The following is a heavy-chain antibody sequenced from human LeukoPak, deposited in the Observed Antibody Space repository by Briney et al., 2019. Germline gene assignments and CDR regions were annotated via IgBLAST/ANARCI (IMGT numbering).Heavy chain of an antibody. CDR3: ARLDYDSSGYYGYFQH. CDR2: IYYSGST. J-gene: IGHJ1*01. V-gene: IGHV4-61*08. D-gene: IGHD3-22*01. CDR1: GGSISSGGYY. Sequence: SETLSLTCTVSGGSISSGGYYWSWIRQHPGTGLEWIGYIYYSGSTNYNPSLKSRVTISVDTSKNQFSLKLSSVTAADTAVYYCARLDYDSSGYYGYFQHWGQGTLVTVSS.